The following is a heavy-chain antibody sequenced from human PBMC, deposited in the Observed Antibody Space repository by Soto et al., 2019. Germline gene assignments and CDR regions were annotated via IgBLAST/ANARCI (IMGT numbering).Heavy chain of an antibody. V-gene: IGHV2-70*01. CDR1: GFSLSTSGVC. Sequence: GPTLVNPTQTLTLTCTFSGFSLSTSGVCVSWIRQPPGKALEWLALIDWDDDKYYTASLETRLTISKDTSKNQVVLTVTNMDPVDTATYYCARTHTVRGVISTYHGMDVWGQGTTVTVSS. J-gene: IGHJ6*02. CDR2: IDWDDDK. CDR3: ARTHTVRGVISTYHGMDV. D-gene: IGHD3-10*01.